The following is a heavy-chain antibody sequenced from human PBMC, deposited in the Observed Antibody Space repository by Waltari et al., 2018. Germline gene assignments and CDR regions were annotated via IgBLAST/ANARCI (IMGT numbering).Heavy chain of an antibody. D-gene: IGHD2-21*02. V-gene: IGHV4-38-2*01. CDR2: IYHSGST. Sequence: QVQLQESGPGLVKPSETLSLTCAVSGYSISSGSYWGWIRQPPGKGLEWIGSIYHSGSTYYNPSLKSRVTISVDTSKNQFSLKLSSVTAADTAVYYCARQTDYYYYMDVWGKGTTVTVSS. J-gene: IGHJ6*03. CDR1: GYSISSGSY. CDR3: ARQTDYYYYMDV.